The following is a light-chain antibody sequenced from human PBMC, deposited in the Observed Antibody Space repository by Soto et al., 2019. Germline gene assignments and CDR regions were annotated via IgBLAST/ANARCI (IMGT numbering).Light chain of an antibody. CDR1: GSNIETNY. Sequence: QSVPTQPPSASGTPGQTVTISCSGSGSNIETNYVYWYQKLPTTAPRLLIYTNDQRPSGVPDRFSAFKSGTSASLVISGLRPEDEADYYCSATDDSLTGPVFGGGTKLTVL. CDR2: TND. CDR3: SATDDSLTGPV. J-gene: IGLJ2*01. V-gene: IGLV1-47*01.